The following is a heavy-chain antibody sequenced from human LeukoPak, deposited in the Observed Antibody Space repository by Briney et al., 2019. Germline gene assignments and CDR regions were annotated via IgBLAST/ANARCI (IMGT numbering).Heavy chain of an antibody. V-gene: IGHV3-48*03. Sequence: GGYLRLSCAASGFTFSSYEMNWVRQAPGKGLEWVSYISSSGSTIYYADSVKGRFTISRDITKNSLYLQMNSLRAEDTAVYYCAREVREDYYMDVWGKGTTVTVSS. D-gene: IGHD3-10*01. CDR2: ISSSGSTI. CDR3: AREVREDYYMDV. J-gene: IGHJ6*03. CDR1: GFTFSSYE.